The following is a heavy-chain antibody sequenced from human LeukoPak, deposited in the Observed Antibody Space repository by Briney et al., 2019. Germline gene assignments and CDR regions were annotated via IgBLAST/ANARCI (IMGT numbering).Heavy chain of an antibody. J-gene: IGHJ5*02. CDR1: GFTFSSYW. D-gene: IGHD3-3*01. CDR2: INSDGSST. Sequence: PGGSLRLSCAASGFTFSSYWMHWVRQAPGKGLVWVSRINSDGSSTSYADSVKGRFTISRDSAKNTLYLQMNSLRAEDTAVYYCARVRYDFWSGYDNWFDPWGQGTLVTVSS. CDR3: ARVRYDFWSGYDNWFDP. V-gene: IGHV3-74*01.